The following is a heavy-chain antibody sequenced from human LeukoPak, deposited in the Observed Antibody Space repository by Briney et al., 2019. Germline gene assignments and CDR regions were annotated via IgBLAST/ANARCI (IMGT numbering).Heavy chain of an antibody. V-gene: IGHV1-46*01. D-gene: IGHD2-2*01. CDR1: GYTFTNYY. CDR3: ARSGSSTSCPRDY. J-gene: IGHJ4*02. Sequence: ASVNVSCTASGYTFTNYYMHWVRQAPGHGLEWMGIINPSGSNTSYAQKFQGRVTMTRDTSTSTVYMELRSLRSEDTGVYYCARSGSSTSCPRDYWGQGTLVTVAS. CDR2: INPSGSNT.